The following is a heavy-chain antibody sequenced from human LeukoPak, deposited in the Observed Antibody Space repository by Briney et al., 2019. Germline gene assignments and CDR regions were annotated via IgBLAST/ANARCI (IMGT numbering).Heavy chain of an antibody. CDR2: ISGSGDYS. D-gene: IGHD4-23*01. CDR1: GLTFRTYV. Sequence: GGSLRLSCVASGLTFRTYVMNWVRQAPGKGLEWVSGISGSGDYSYHADSVKGRFTISRDNAKDSLYLQMNSLRAEDTAVYYCARSGGNLDCWGQGSLVTVSS. V-gene: IGHV3-21*01. CDR3: ARSGGNLDC. J-gene: IGHJ4*02.